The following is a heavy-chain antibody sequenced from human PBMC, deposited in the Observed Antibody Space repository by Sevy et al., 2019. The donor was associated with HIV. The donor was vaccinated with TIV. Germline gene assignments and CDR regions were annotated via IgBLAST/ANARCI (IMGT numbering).Heavy chain of an antibody. CDR2: IYYSGNT. V-gene: IGHV4-30-4*08. J-gene: IGHJ4*02. Sequence: SETLSLTCTVSGASISSPDHYWTWIRQPPGKGLEWIGYIYYSGNTYYNPSLKSRVTISIDTSKKQFSLGLRSVSAADTAVYFCARNYSLRLLIDYWGRGTLVTVSS. D-gene: IGHD2-15*01. CDR1: GASISSPDHY. CDR3: ARNYSLRLLIDY.